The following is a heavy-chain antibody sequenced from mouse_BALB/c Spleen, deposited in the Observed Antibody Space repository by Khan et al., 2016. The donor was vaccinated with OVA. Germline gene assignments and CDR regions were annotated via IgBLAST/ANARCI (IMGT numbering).Heavy chain of an antibody. CDR3: VRFHGVY. J-gene: IGHJ2*01. Sequence: LVESGPELKQPGETVKISCKAFGYTFKDYVMNWVKQSPGEGLKWMGWMNTYTGESTYAYDSEGRFAFSLETSATAADMQIRSLKDEDTATYFCVRFHGVYWGQGTALTVAS. V-gene: IGHV9-3-1*01. CDR1: GYTFKDYV. CDR2: MNTYTGES.